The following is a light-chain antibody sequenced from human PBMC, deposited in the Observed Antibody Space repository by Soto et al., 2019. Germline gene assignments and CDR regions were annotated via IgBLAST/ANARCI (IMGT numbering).Light chain of an antibody. CDR3: QQRSNWWT. Sequence: MVLTQSPGTLSLSPLEISTLSCRASQSVSNNYLALYQQKPGQAPRLLIYGASNRATGIPARFSGSGSGTDFTLTISSLEPEDFAVYYCQQRSNWWTFGQGTKVDI. CDR1: QSVSNNY. J-gene: IGKJ1*01. V-gene: IGKV3-11*01. CDR2: GAS.